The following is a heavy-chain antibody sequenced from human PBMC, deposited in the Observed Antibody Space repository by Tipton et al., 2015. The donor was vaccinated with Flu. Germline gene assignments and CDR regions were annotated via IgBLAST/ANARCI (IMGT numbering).Heavy chain of an antibody. Sequence: VQLVQSGGGLVKPGGSLRLSCAASGFSFRGYVMSWVRQAPGKGLEWVSSISSSSSYIYYADSIKGRFTISRDNAKNSLYLQMNSLRVEDTAVYYCARAELSAEFDYWGQGSLVTVSS. CDR3: ARAELSAEFDY. D-gene: IGHD3-16*02. CDR2: ISSSSSYI. CDR1: GFSFRGYV. V-gene: IGHV3-21*06. J-gene: IGHJ4*02.